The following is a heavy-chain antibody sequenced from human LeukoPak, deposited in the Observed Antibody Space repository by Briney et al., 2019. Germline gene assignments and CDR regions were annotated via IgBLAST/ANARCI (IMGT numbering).Heavy chain of an antibody. CDR3: ARGDWRPVDTMIVVPGGFDP. V-gene: IGHV3-30-3*01. Sequence: GRSLRLSCAASGFTFGSYAMHWVRQAPGKGLEWVAVISYDGSNKYYADSVKGRFTISRDNSKNTLYLQMNSLRAEDTAVYYCARGDWRPVDTMIVVPGGFDPWGQGTLVTVSS. J-gene: IGHJ5*02. D-gene: IGHD3-22*01. CDR2: ISYDGSNK. CDR1: GFTFGSYA.